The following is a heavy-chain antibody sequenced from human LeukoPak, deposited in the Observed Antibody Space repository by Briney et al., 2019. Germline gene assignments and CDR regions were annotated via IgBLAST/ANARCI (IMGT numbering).Heavy chain of an antibody. Sequence: GGSLRLSCAASGFTFSSYWMSWVRQVPWKGLEWVANIDQDGSEKYYVDSVKGRFTISRDNAKNSLYLQMNSLRAEDTAVYYCARDYGDYLNWFDPWGQGTLVTVSS. CDR1: GFTFSSYW. V-gene: IGHV3-7*01. CDR3: ARDYGDYLNWFDP. CDR2: IDQDGSEK. D-gene: IGHD4-17*01. J-gene: IGHJ5*02.